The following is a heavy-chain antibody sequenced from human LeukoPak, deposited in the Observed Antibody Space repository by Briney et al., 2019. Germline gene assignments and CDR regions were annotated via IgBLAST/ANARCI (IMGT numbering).Heavy chain of an antibody. J-gene: IGHJ4*02. V-gene: IGHV3-23*01. CDR1: GLTFSSYA. Sequence: GGSLRLSCAASGLTFSSYAMSWVRQAPGKGLEWVSAISGSGDRTYYADSVKGRFTISRDNSKNTLYLQMNSLRAEDTAVYYCAKAPRNYFFDYWGQGTLVTVSS. CDR2: ISGSGDRT. D-gene: IGHD4-11*01. CDR3: AKAPRNYFFDY.